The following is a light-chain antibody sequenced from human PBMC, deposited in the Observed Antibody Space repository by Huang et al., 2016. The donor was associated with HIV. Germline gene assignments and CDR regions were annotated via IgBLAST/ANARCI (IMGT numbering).Light chain of an antibody. V-gene: IGKV1-33*01. CDR1: QDINNY. CDR3: QQYDNLPYT. Sequence: DIQMTQSPSSLSASVGDRVTITCQASQDINNYLNWYQQKPGKAPKLLIYESSNLETGVPSRFSGTGSGTDFAFTISSLQPEDIATYYCQQYDNLPYTFGQGTKLDTK. CDR2: ESS. J-gene: IGKJ2*01.